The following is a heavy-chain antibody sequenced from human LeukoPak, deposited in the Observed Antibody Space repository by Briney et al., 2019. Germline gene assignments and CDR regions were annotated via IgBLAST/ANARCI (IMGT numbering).Heavy chain of an antibody. CDR2: ISYDGSNK. CDR3: ARDTSSYYYGSGSFDY. CDR1: GFTFSSYG. J-gene: IGHJ4*02. V-gene: IGHV3-30*03. D-gene: IGHD3-10*01. Sequence: GGSLRLSCAASGFTFSSYGMHWVRQAPGKGLEWVAVISYDGSNKYYADSVKGRFTISRDNSKNTLYLQMDSLRAEDTAVYYCARDTSSYYYGSGSFDYWGQGTLVTVSS.